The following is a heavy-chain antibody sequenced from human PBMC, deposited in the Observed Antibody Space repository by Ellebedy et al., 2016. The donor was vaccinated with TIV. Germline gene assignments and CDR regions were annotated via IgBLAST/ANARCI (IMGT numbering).Heavy chain of an antibody. CDR1: GFTFSRYW. V-gene: IGHV3-7*01. J-gene: IGHJ4*02. Sequence: GESLKISCAGSGFTFSRYWLSWVRQAPGKGLEWVANIKEDGSEKYYVDSVKGRFTISRDNTKNSLYLQMNSLRAEDSAVYYCATSFSVAEDLFDYWGQGALVTVSS. D-gene: IGHD6-19*01. CDR3: ATSFSVAEDLFDY. CDR2: IKEDGSEK.